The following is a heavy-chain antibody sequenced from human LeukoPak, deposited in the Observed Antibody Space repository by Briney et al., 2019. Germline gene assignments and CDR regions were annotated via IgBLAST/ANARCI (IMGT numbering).Heavy chain of an antibody. J-gene: IGHJ2*01. CDR1: AYSISSGYY. CDR3: ARDSSFSNWYFAF. CDR2: IYHGGNP. V-gene: IGHV4-38-2*02. Sequence: PSETLSLTCTVSAYSISSGYYWGWIRQPPGKGLEWIGSIYHGGNPYYNPSLKSRVTISVDTSKNQFSLKLSSVTAADTAVYYCARDSSFSNWYFAFWGRGTLVTVSS. D-gene: IGHD2-2*01.